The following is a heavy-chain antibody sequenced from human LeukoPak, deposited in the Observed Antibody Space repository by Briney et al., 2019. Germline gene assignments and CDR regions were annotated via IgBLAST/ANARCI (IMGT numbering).Heavy chain of an antibody. D-gene: IGHD3-10*02. CDR2: INPNSGGT. V-gene: IGHV1-2*02. Sequence: GASVKVSCKASGYTFTGYYMHWVRQAPGQGLEWMGWINPNSGGTNYAQKFQGRVTMTRDTSISTAYMELSRLRSDDTAVYYCARGVRGVINAPYFDYWGQGTLVTVSS. CDR3: ARGVRGVINAPYFDY. J-gene: IGHJ4*02. CDR1: GYTFTGYY.